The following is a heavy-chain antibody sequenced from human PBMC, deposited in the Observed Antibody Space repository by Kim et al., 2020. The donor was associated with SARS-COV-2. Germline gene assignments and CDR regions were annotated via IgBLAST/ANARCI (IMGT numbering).Heavy chain of an antibody. CDR2: INPSGGST. J-gene: IGHJ2*01. Sequence: ASVKVSCKASGYTFTSYYMHWVRQAPGQGLEWMGIINPSGGSTSYAQKFQGRVTMTRDTSTSTVYMELSSLRSEDTAVYYCARDSGSYSGALWYFDLWGRGTLVTVSS. V-gene: IGHV1-46*01. CDR1: GYTFTSYY. CDR3: ARDSGSYSGALWYFDL. D-gene: IGHD1-26*01.